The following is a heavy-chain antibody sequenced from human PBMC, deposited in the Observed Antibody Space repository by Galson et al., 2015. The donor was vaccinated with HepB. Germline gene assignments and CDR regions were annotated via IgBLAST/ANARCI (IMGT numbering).Heavy chain of an antibody. Sequence: SLRLSCAASGFTCSRHGMNWVRQAPGKGLEWVATIWDDGSNKYYADSVKGRFTISRDNSKNTLSLQMNSLRAEDAAVYYCARVGDPYDFWSALDYWGQGTLVTVSS. CDR3: ARVGDPYDFWSALDY. CDR2: IWDDGSNK. V-gene: IGHV3-33*07. J-gene: IGHJ4*02. D-gene: IGHD3-3*01. CDR1: GFTCSRHG.